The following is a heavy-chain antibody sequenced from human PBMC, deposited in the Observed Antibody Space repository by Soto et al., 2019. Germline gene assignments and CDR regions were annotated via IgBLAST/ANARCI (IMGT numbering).Heavy chain of an antibody. D-gene: IGHD2-15*01. J-gene: IGHJ4*02. Sequence: GGSLRLSCAASGFTFNSYSMNWVRQSPGKGLEWVSSMSRSSRYIYYADSVKGRFTISRDNAKNSVYLQMNSLRAEDTAVYYCARDGGVAATLANYFDYWGQGTLVTVSS. V-gene: IGHV3-21*01. CDR2: MSRSSRYI. CDR1: GFTFNSYS. CDR3: ARDGGVAATLANYFDY.